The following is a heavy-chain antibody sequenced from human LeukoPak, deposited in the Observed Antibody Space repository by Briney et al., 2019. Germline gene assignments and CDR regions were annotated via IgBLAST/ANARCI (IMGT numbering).Heavy chain of an antibody. CDR3: ARAYYDSSGYYYDWLGAFDI. V-gene: IGHV1-69*13. Sequence: SVKVSCKASGGTFSSYAISWVRQAPGQGLEWMGEIIPIFGTANYAQKFQGRVTITADESTSTAYMELSSLRSEDTAVYYCARAYYDSSGYYYDWLGAFDIWGQGTMVTVSS. J-gene: IGHJ3*02. CDR1: GGTFSSYA. D-gene: IGHD3-22*01. CDR2: IIPIFGTA.